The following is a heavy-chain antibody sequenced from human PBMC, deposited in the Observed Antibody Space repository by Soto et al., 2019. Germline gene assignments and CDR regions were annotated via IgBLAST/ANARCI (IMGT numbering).Heavy chain of an antibody. V-gene: IGHV3-30*18. D-gene: IGHD6-19*01. Sequence: GGSLRLSCAASGFTLSSYGMHWVRQAPGKELEWVAVISYDGSNKYYADSVKGRFTISRDNSKNTLYLQMNSLRAEDTAVYYCAKAYSSGWYTYYYYGMDVWGQGTTVTVSS. J-gene: IGHJ6*02. CDR2: ISYDGSNK. CDR3: AKAYSSGWYTYYYYGMDV. CDR1: GFTLSSYG.